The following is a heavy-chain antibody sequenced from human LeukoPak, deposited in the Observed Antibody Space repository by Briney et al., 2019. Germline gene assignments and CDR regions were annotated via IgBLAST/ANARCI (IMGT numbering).Heavy chain of an antibody. V-gene: IGHV1-18*01. J-gene: IGHJ4*02. Sequence: ASVKVSCKTSGYSFTSYGISWVRQAPGQGLEWMGWISVYNGNTNYAQKLQGRVTMTTDTSTSTAYMELRSLRSDDTAVYYCARDCDRSGYYCYWGQGTLVTVSS. CDR2: ISVYNGNT. D-gene: IGHD3-22*01. CDR3: ARDCDRSGYYCY. CDR1: GYSFTSYG.